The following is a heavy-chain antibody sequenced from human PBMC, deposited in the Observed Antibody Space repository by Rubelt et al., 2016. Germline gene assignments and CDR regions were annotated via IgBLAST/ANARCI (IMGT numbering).Heavy chain of an antibody. V-gene: IGHV3-74*03. CDR3: VRPQTGELYAFDV. J-gene: IGHJ3*01. D-gene: IGHD1-26*01. CDR2: VNGDGISA. Sequence: EVQVVESGGGVVQPGGSLRLSCAASGFAFNTYWIHWVRKPPGKGLVWISSVNGDGISATYAASVGGPFPHSLGNAKTMVHLEMNSLRVEDSGIDYGVRPQTGELYAFDVWGQGTMVTVSS. CDR1: GFAFNTYW.